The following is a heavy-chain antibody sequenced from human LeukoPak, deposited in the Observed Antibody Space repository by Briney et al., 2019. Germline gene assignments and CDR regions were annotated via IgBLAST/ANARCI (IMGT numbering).Heavy chain of an antibody. CDR3: ARDRGNLRRDYFDY. CDR1: GGSISGHY. Sequence: SETLSLTCNGSGGSISGHYWSWIRQPAGKGLEWIGRIYSSGSTNYNPSLKSRVTMSVDTSKHQFSLKLSSVTAADTAVYYCARDRGNLRRDYFDYWGQGTLVTVSS. D-gene: IGHD3-10*01. CDR2: IYSSGST. J-gene: IGHJ4*02. V-gene: IGHV4-4*07.